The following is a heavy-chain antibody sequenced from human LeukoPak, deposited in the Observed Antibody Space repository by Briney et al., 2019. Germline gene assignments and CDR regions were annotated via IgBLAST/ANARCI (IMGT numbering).Heavy chain of an antibody. Sequence: GASVKVSCKASGYTFTSYYMHWVRQAPGRGLEWMGIINPSGGSTSYAQKFQGRVTMTRDMSTSTVYMELSSLRSEDTAVYYCARSWLVTPYYYYYMDVWGKGTTVTVSS. J-gene: IGHJ6*03. V-gene: IGHV1-46*01. D-gene: IGHD3-16*02. CDR2: INPSGGST. CDR3: ARSWLVTPYYYYYMDV. CDR1: GYTFTSYY.